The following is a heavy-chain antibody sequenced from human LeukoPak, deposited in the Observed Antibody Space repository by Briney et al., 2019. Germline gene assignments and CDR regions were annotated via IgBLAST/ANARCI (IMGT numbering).Heavy chain of an antibody. Sequence: PGGSLRLSCAASGFTFSTYWMNWVRQAPGKGLEWVANIKQDGSEKYYVDSVKGRFTISRDNSKNTLYLQMNSLRAEDTAVYYCAKDRLGVPAAIHYYGMDVWGQGTTVTV. J-gene: IGHJ6*02. CDR3: AKDRLGVPAAIHYYGMDV. CDR2: IKQDGSEK. CDR1: GFTFSTYW. V-gene: IGHV3-7*03. D-gene: IGHD2-2*01.